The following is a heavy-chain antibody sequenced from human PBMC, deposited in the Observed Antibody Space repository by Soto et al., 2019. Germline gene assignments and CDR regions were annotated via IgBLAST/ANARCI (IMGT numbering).Heavy chain of an antibody. D-gene: IGHD3-3*01. CDR1: GFTFSSYS. CDR2: ISSSSSYI. Sequence: GGSLRLSCAASGFTFSSYSMNWVRQAPGKGLEWVSSISSSSSYIYYADSVKGRFTISRDNAKNSLCLQMNSLRAEDTAVYYCARSNPNGLRFLEWLTGAYYMDVWGKGTTVTVSS. V-gene: IGHV3-21*01. CDR3: ARSNPNGLRFLEWLTGAYYMDV. J-gene: IGHJ6*03.